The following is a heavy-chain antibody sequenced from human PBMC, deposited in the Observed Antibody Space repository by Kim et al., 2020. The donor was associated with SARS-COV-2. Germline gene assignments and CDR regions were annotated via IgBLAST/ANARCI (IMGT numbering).Heavy chain of an antibody. V-gene: IGHV3-30*03. CDR3: ARSISGSYFAYDY. CDR1: GFTFNTYG. J-gene: IGHJ4*02. Sequence: GGSLRLSCAASGFTFNTYGMHWVRQAPGKGLEWVAVISYDGSNKYYADSVKGRFTISRDNSKNTLYLQMNSLRTEDTAVYYCARSISGSYFAYDYWGQGTLVTVSS. CDR2: ISYDGSNK. D-gene: IGHD1-26*01.